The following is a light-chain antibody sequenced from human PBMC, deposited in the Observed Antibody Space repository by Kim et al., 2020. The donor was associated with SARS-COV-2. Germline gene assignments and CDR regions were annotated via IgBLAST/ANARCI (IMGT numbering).Light chain of an antibody. J-gene: IGKJ1*01. V-gene: IGKV3-15*01. Sequence: SPGQRAAPSCRASQSGGSNLTWYQQKPGQAPRLLIYGASTRATGIPARFSGSGSGTEFTLTISSLQSEDFAGYYCQQYNNWLGVTFGQGTKVDIK. CDR2: GAS. CDR3: QQYNNWLGVT. CDR1: QSGGSN.